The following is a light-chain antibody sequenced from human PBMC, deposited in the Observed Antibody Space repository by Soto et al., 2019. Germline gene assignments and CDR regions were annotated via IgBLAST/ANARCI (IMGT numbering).Light chain of an antibody. CDR1: QSVSSD. V-gene: IGKV3-15*01. J-gene: IGKJ4*01. CDR2: GAA. Sequence: ETQMTQSPVTLSVSPGERVTLSCRASQSVSSDLAWYQKKPGQPPRLLIYGAATRATGIPARFSGSGSGTEFTLTINSLQSEDFALYYCQQYNIWPLTFGGGNRVQIK. CDR3: QQYNIWPLT.